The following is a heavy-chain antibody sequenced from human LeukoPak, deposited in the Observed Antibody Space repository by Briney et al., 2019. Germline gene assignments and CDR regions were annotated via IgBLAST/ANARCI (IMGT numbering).Heavy chain of an antibody. Sequence: SKWYNDYAVSVKSRIPLHPDTSKNQFSLQLNSVTPEDTAVYYCARARLITMITYYYYGMDVWGQGTTVTVSS. V-gene: IGHV6-1*01. CDR3: ARARLITMITYYYYGMDV. CDR2: SKWYN. D-gene: IGHD3-22*01. J-gene: IGHJ6*02.